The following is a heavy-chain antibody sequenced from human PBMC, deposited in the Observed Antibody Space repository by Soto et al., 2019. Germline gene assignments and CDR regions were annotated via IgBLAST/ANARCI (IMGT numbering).Heavy chain of an antibody. D-gene: IGHD3-22*01. CDR1: GGTFSSYD. Sequence: QVQLVQSGAEVKKPGSSVKVSCKASGGTFSSYDLTWVRQAPGQGLEWMGGIIPIFGTANYAQTFQGRVTITADKSTSTAYMDLSSRRSEDTAVYYCARSVVFVGSGYYYGDYWGQGTLVTVSS. J-gene: IGHJ4*02. V-gene: IGHV1-69*06. CDR3: ARSVVFVGSGYYYGDY. CDR2: IIPIFGTA.